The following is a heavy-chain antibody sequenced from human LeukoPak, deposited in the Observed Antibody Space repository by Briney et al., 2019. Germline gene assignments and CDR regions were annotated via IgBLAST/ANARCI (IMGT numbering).Heavy chain of an antibody. V-gene: IGHV3-23*01. CDR1: GFTFSNYA. D-gene: IGHD1-26*01. Sequence: GGSLRLSCVVSGFTFSNYAMNWVRQAPGKGLEWVSSISESGSTTDYADSVRGRFTISRDNSRNTLSLQMNSLRAEDTAVYYCAKDGDTMSGTYYYDMDVWGKGTTVTIS. CDR2: ISESGSTT. J-gene: IGHJ6*03. CDR3: AKDGDTMSGTYYYDMDV.